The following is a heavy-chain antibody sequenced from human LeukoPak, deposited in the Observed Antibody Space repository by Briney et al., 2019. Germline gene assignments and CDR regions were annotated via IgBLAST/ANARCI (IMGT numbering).Heavy chain of an antibody. Sequence: PGGSLRLSCAASGFTFSNYWMTWVRQAPGKGLEWVAHINQDGNKKYYVDSVKGRFTIFRDNAKNSLYLQMNSLRAEDTAVYYCAKDRDGYNPFDYWGQGTLVTVSS. V-gene: IGHV3-7*03. D-gene: IGHD5-24*01. CDR3: AKDRDGYNPFDY. CDR1: GFTFSNYW. CDR2: INQDGNKK. J-gene: IGHJ4*02.